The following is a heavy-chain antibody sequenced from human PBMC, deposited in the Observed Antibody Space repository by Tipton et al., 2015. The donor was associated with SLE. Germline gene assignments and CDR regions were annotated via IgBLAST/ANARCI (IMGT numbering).Heavy chain of an antibody. CDR3: ARTRQQLDGDYYYYMDV. CDR2: MYNSGST. V-gene: IGHV4-39*01. D-gene: IGHD6-13*01. CDR1: GGSISSSSNY. Sequence: GLVKPSETLSLTCTVSGGSISSSSNYWGWIRQPPGKGLEWIGSMYNSGSTNYNPSLKSRVTISLDTSKNQFSLKLRSVTAADTAVYFCARTRQQLDGDYYYYMDVWGKGTTVIVSS. J-gene: IGHJ6*03.